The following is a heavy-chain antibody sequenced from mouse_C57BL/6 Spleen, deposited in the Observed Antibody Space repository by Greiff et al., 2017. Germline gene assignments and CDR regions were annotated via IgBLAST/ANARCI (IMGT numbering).Heavy chain of an antibody. Sequence: VQLQQSGAELVRPGSSVKLSCKASGYTFTSYWMDWVKQRPGQGLEWIGNIYPSDSETHYNQKFKDKATLTVDKSSSTAYMQLSSLTSEDSAVYYCARCDYDGYYAMDYWGQGTSVTVSS. D-gene: IGHD2-4*01. CDR1: GYTFTSYW. J-gene: IGHJ4*01. V-gene: IGHV1-61*01. CDR2: IYPSDSET. CDR3: ARCDYDGYYAMDY.